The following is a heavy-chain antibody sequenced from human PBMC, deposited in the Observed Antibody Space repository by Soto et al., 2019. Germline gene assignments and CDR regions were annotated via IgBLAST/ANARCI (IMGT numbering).Heavy chain of an antibody. J-gene: IGHJ4*02. V-gene: IGHV4-59*01. CDR3: ARGGQSGTRD. CDR2: IYYSGST. D-gene: IGHD2-8*01. Sequence: QVQLQESGPGLVKPSETLSLICTVSGGSISSYYWSWIRQPPGKGLEWIGYIYYSGSTNYNPSLKXXVXIXXDTSKNQFSLNLSSVTAADTAVCYCARGGQSGTRDWGQGTLVTVSS. CDR1: GGSISSYY.